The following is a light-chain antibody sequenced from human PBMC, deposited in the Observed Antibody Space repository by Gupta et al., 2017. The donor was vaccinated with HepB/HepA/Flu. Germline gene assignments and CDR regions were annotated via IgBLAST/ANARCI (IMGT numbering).Light chain of an antibody. J-gene: IGLJ1*01. V-gene: IGLV4-69*01. CDR2: VNSDGSH. CDR3: QTWGPGFGHA. Sequence: VNSDGSHTKGDGIPDRFSGSSSGAERFLTISSLQPEDEADYYCQTWGPGFGHAFGTGTKVTVL.